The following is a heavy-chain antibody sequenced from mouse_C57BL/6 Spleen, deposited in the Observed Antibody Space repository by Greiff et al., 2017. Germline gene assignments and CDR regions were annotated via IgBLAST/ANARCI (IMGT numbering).Heavy chain of an antibody. J-gene: IGHJ4*01. V-gene: IGHV2-4*01. CDR3: AKKAHWDYYAMDY. Sequence: VQLQESGPGLVQPSQSLSITCTVSGFSLTSYGVHWVRQPPGKGLEWLGVIWSGGSTDYNAAFISRLSISKDNSKSQVFFKMNSLQADDTAIYYCAKKAHWDYYAMDYWGQGTSDTVSS. CDR1: GFSLTSYG. D-gene: IGHD4-1*01. CDR2: IWSGGST.